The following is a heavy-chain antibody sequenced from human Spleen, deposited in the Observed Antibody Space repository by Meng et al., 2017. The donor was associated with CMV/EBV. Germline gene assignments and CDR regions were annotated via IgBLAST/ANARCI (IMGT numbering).Heavy chain of an antibody. V-gene: IGHV1-46*01. CDR1: GYTFTSYY. CDR3: ALDYDNYGYYYAFDY. Sequence: QVQLVQSGAEVKKPGASVKVSCKASGYTFTSYYMHWVRQAPGQGLEWMGIINPSSGSTSYAQKFQVRVSMTRDTSTSTVYMELSSLRSEDTAVYYCALDYDNYGYYYAFDYWGQGTLVTVSS. CDR2: INPSSGST. J-gene: IGHJ4*02. D-gene: IGHD3-22*01.